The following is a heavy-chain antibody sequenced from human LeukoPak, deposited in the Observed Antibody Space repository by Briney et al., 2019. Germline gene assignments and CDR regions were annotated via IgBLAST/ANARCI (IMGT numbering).Heavy chain of an antibody. V-gene: IGHV3-7*01. CDR3: VNLGYSD. CDR1: GFSFSAAW. D-gene: IGHD5-12*01. Sequence: QPGGSLRLSCEASGFSFSAAWMTWVRQAPGKGLEWVATIKNDGSDKYYVDAVKGRFTLSIDNAKNSVYLQMNSLRVEDTAVYYCVNLGYSDGGQGTLVTVSS. J-gene: IGHJ4*02. CDR2: IKNDGSDK.